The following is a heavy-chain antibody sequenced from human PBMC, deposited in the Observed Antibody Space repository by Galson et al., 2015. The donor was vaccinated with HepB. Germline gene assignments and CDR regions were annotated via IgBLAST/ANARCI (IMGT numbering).Heavy chain of an antibody. CDR1: GFTFSIYS. J-gene: IGHJ3*02. CDR3: ARAIPGILQRQKTPFDI. V-gene: IGHV3-21*01. D-gene: IGHD2-2*02. CDR2: IGSSISYI. Sequence: SLRLSCAASGFTFSIYSMNWVRQAPGKGLEWVSSIGSSISYIYYTDSVKGRFTVSRDNAKNSLYLQMNSLRAEDTAVYYCARAIPGILQRQKTPFDIWGQGTMVTVSS.